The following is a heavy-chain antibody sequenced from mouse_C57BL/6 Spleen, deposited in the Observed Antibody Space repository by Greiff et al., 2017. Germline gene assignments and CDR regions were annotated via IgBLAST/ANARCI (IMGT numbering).Heavy chain of an antibody. V-gene: IGHV14-4*01. Sequence: VQLQQSGAELVRPGASVKLSCTASGFNIKDDYMHWVKQRPEQGLEWIGWIDPENGDTEYASKFQGKATITADTSSNTAYLQLSSLTSEDTAVYYCTTDPRRFAYWGQGTLVTVSA. CDR2: IDPENGDT. J-gene: IGHJ3*01. CDR1: GFNIKDDY. CDR3: TTDPRRFAY.